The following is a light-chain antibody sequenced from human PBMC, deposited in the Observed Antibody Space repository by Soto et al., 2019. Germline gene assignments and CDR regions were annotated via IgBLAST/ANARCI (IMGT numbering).Light chain of an antibody. J-gene: IGLJ2*01. CDR2: EVS. V-gene: IGLV2-14*01. Sequence: QSALTQPPSASGSPGQSVTISCTGTSSDVGAYIFVSWYQQHPGKAPKLMIYEVSNRPSGVSNRFSGSKSGNTASLTISGLQAEDEADYYCSSYTSSSTPAVVFGGGTKLTVL. CDR3: SSYTSSSTPAVV. CDR1: SSDVGAYIF.